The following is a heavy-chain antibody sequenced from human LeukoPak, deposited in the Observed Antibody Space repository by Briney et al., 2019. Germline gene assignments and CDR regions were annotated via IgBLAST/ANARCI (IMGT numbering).Heavy chain of an antibody. CDR3: AREASGSYYSFFLDY. D-gene: IGHD3-10*01. CDR1: GYTFTGDY. V-gene: IGHV1-2*02. Sequence: ASVKVSCKASGYTFTGDYVHWVRRAPGQGLEWMAWINPNNGDTNSAQKFQGRVTITRDASISTVYMELSRLTSDDTAVYYCAREASGSYYSFFLDYWGQGTLVAVSS. CDR2: INPNNGDT. J-gene: IGHJ4*02.